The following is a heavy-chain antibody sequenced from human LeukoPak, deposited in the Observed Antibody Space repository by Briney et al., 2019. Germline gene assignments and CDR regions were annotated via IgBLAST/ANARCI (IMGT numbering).Heavy chain of an antibody. Sequence: ASVKVSCKASGYTFTSYGISWVRQAPGQGLEWMGWINTNTGNPTYAQGFTGRFVFSLDTSVSTAYLQISSLKAEDTAVYYCARIVWFGELLLNWFDPWGQGTLVTVSS. CDR3: ARIVWFGELLLNWFDP. V-gene: IGHV7-4-1*02. D-gene: IGHD3-10*01. CDR2: INTNTGNP. J-gene: IGHJ5*02. CDR1: GYTFTSYG.